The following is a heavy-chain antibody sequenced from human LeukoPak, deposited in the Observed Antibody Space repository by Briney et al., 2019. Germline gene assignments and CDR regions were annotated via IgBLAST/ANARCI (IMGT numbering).Heavy chain of an antibody. CDR2: ISSSSSYI. D-gene: IGHD6-13*01. CDR3: ARDATPDSSSWYWGTPFDY. V-gene: IGHV3-21*01. CDR1: GFTFSSYS. J-gene: IGHJ4*02. Sequence: GGSLRLSCAASGFTFSSYSMNWVRQAPGKGLEWVSSISSSSSYIYYADSVKGRFTISRDNAKNSLYLQMNSLRAEDTAVYYCARDATPDSSSWYWGTPFDYWGQGTLVTVSS.